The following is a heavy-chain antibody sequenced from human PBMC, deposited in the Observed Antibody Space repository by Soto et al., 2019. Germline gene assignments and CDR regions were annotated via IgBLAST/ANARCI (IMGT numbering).Heavy chain of an antibody. CDR1: GFTFSSYS. Sequence: GGSLRLSCAASGFTFSSYSMNWVRQAPGKGLEWVSYISSSSSTIYYADSLKGRFTISRDNAKNSLYLQMNSLRAEATAVYYCRYDYGDYVDYWGQGTLVTVSS. D-gene: IGHD4-17*01. J-gene: IGHJ4*02. CDR2: ISSSSSTI. CDR3: RYDYGDYVDY. V-gene: IGHV3-48*01.